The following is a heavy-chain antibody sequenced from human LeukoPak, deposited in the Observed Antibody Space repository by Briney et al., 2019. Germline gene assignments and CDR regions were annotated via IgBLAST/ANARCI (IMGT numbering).Heavy chain of an antibody. CDR3: ARDVHGDYGSGWFDP. Sequence: SVKVSCKTSGGTFNNSAISWVRQAPGQGLEWLGGIMPLFGTAGYAQKFQVRVTITKDESTRTVYLELTSLTSDDTAVYYCARDVHGDYGSGWFDPWGQGTLVSVSS. CDR2: IMPLFGTA. V-gene: IGHV1-69*05. CDR1: GGTFNNSA. D-gene: IGHD4-17*01. J-gene: IGHJ5*02.